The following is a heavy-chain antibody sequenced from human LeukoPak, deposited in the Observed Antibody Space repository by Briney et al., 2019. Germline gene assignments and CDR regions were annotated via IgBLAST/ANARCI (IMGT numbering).Heavy chain of an antibody. CDR2: IYYSGST. CDR3: ARGHDFYGSGRQSWFDP. D-gene: IGHD3-10*01. V-gene: IGHV4-59*01. CDR1: RGSISPYY. J-gene: IGHJ5*02. Sequence: SETLSLTCTVSRGSISPYYWTWIRQPPGKGLEWIGYIYYSGSTNYNPSLKSRITISVDTSKNQFSLKLSSVTAADTAVYYYARGHDFYGSGRQSWFDPWGQGILVTVSS.